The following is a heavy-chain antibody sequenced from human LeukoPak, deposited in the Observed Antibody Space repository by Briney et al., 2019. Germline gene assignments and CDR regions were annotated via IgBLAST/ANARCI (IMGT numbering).Heavy chain of an antibody. V-gene: IGHV1-18*01. J-gene: IGHJ4*02. CDR3: ARDPKQEDYGDYVDY. D-gene: IGHD4-17*01. Sequence: ASVKVSCKASGYTFTSYGISWVRQAPGQGLEWMGWISAYNGNTNYAQKLQGRVTMTTDTSTSTAYMELRSLRSDDTAVYYCARDPKQEDYGDYVDYWGQGTLVTVSS. CDR2: ISAYNGNT. CDR1: GYTFTSYG.